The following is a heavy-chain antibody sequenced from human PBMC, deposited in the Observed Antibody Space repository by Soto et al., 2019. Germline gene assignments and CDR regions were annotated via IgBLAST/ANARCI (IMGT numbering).Heavy chain of an antibody. CDR3: AKGHGYSYGDYFDY. CDR1: GFTFSSYG. Sequence: QVQLVESGGGVVQPGRSLRLSCAASGFTFSSYGMHWVRQAPGKGLEWVAVISYDGSNKYYADSVKGRFTISRDNSKNTLHLQMNSLRAEDTAVFYCAKGHGYSYGDYFDYWGQGTLVTVSS. V-gene: IGHV3-30*18. J-gene: IGHJ4*02. D-gene: IGHD5-18*01. CDR2: ISYDGSNK.